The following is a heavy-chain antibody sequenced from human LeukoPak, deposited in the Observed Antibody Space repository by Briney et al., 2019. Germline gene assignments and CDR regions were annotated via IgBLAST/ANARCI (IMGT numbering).Heavy chain of an antibody. CDR1: GGSISSYY. J-gene: IGHJ4*02. CDR2: IYSSGST. V-gene: IGHV4-59*01. CDR3: AGGTYYYFDY. Sequence: SETLSLTCTASGGSISSYYWSWIRQPPGKGLEWIGYIYSSGSTNYNPSLKSRVTISVDTSKNQFSLKVSSVTAADTAIYYCAGGTYYYFDYWGQGTLVTVSS. D-gene: IGHD1-26*01.